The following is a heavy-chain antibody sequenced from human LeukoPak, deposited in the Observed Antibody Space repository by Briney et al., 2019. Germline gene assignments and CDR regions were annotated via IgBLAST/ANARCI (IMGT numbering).Heavy chain of an antibody. D-gene: IGHD1-26*01. CDR1: GVTFNIYA. J-gene: IGHJ4*02. Sequence: PGGSLRLSCAASGVTFNIYAMHWVRQAPGKGLEWVAVISYDGSKTYYADSVKGRFTISRDNSKNTLYLQMNSLRAEDTALYYCARTMYITGSSDFDYWGQGTLVTVSS. V-gene: IGHV3-30-3*01. CDR3: ARTMYITGSSDFDY. CDR2: ISYDGSKT.